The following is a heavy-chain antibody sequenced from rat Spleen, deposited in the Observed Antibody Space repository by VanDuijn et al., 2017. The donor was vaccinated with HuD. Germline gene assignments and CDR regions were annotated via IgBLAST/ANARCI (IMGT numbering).Heavy chain of an antibody. CDR2: ISYGDSSGHSGT. V-gene: IGHV5-29*01. Sequence: EVQLVESGGGLVPPGRSLKLSCAASGFTFKNYGLAWVRQAPTKGLEWVATISYGDSSGHSGTYYRDSVKGRFTISRDNAKSTLYLQMDSLRSEDTASYYCVRHGYTRYYFDYWGQGVMVTVSS. CDR1: GFTFKNYG. CDR3: VRHGYTRYYFDY. J-gene: IGHJ2*01. D-gene: IGHD1-9*01.